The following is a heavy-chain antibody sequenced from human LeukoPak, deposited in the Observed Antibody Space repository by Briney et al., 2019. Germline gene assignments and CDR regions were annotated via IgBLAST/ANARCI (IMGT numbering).Heavy chain of an antibody. J-gene: IGHJ4*02. D-gene: IGHD6-13*01. CDR3: ARLSSGSSSWYDIDY. V-gene: IGHV4-59*08. CDR2: IYYSGST. Sequence: SETLSLTCTVSGGSISSYYWSWIRQPPGKGLEWIGYIYYSGSTYYNPPLKSRVTISVDTSKNQFSLKLSSVTAADTAVYYCARLSSGSSSWYDIDYWGQGTLVTVSS. CDR1: GGSISSYY.